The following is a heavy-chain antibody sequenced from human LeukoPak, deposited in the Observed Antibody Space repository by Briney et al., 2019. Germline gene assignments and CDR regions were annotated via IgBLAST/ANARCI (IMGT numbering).Heavy chain of an antibody. Sequence: SETLSLTCTVSYGSISSGGYYWSWIRQHPGKGLEWIGYIYHSGGTNYNPSLKSRVTISVDPSMNQFSLRLSSVTAADTAVYYCARRGYSYGSLDYWGQGTLVTVSS. J-gene: IGHJ4*02. CDR3: ARRGYSYGSLDY. CDR1: YGSISSGGYY. CDR2: IYHSGGT. V-gene: IGHV4-31*03. D-gene: IGHD5-18*01.